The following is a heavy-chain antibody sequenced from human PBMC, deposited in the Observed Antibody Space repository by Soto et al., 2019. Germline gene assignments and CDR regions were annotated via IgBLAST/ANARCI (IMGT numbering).Heavy chain of an antibody. CDR1: GNTVPNYA. D-gene: IGHD1-26*01. J-gene: IGHJ4*02. CDR2: INGGNGNT. CDR3: ARDDSGFSGSHYIDYFNY. Sequence: ASVKVSCKASGNTVPNYAIYWVRQAPGQRLEWMGWINGGNGNTYYSEDFQGRVTFTRDTSAGTVYMQLSSLTSEDTAVYYCARDDSGFSGSHYIDYFNYWGQGALVTVSS. V-gene: IGHV1-3*01.